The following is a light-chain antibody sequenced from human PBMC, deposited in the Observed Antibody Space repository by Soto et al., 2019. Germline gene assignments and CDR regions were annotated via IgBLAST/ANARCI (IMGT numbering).Light chain of an antibody. CDR3: PQYGSSPPLT. Sequence: EILIIHSPRAPFFSPWGKDTHSRRARASVSSSYLAWYQQKPGQAPRLLIYGASSRATGIPDRFSGSGSGTDFTLTISRLEPEDFAVYYCPQYGSSPPLTFGGGTKV. V-gene: IGKV3-20*01. CDR1: ASVSSSY. J-gene: IGKJ4*01. CDR2: GAS.